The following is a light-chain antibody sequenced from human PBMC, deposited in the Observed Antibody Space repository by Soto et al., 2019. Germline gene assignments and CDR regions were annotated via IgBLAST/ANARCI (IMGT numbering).Light chain of an antibody. CDR3: RAWNSSPVV. CDR1: KLGDKY. J-gene: IGLJ2*01. V-gene: IGLV3-1*01. CDR2: QDS. Sequence: SYELTQPPSVSVSPGQTASITCSGDKLGDKYACWYQQKPGQSPVLVIYQDSKRPSGIPERFSGSNSGNTATLTISGTQAMDEADYYWRAWNSSPVVFGGGTKLTVL.